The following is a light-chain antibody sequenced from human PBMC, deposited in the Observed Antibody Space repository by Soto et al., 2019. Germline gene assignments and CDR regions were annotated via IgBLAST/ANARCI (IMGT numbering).Light chain of an antibody. CDR2: DAS. CDR3: HQRQSWPRT. Sequence: EIVLAQSPATLSLSPGERATLSCRASQSVSAYLAWYQQKPGQAPRILIYDASNRATGIPARFSASGSGTDFTRTISDVQPEDVALYYCHQRQSWPRTFGQGTKVDIK. V-gene: IGKV3-11*01. CDR1: QSVSAY. J-gene: IGKJ1*01.